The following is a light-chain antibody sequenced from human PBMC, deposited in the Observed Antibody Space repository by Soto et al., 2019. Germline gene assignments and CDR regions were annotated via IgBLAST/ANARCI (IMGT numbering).Light chain of an antibody. J-gene: IGKJ2*01. CDR1: ETIIDY. Sequence: DIQMSQSPSSLSASVGDSVTITCRASETIIDYLNWYQQQPGEAPKLLIFSASSLHSGVPSRFRGSESGTHFTLTISSLQPEDFATYFCQQSFSAPRTFGQGTKL. V-gene: IGKV1-39*01. CDR2: SAS. CDR3: QQSFSAPRT.